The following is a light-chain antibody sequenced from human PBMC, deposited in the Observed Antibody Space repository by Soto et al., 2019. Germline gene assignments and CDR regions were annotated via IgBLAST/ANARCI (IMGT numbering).Light chain of an antibody. CDR1: ESVNNN. V-gene: IGKV3-20*01. J-gene: IGKJ1*01. CDR2: DAS. CDR3: QQYGNSPRT. Sequence: EIVMTQFPATLSVSPVERATLSCRASESVNNNLAWYQQKPGQAPRLLIYDASRRATGIPDRFSGSGSGTDFTLTISRLEPEDFAVYYCQQYGNSPRTFGQGTKVDNK.